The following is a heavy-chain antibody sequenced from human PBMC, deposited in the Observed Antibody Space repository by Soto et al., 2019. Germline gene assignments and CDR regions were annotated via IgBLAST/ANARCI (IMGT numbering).Heavy chain of an antibody. Sequence: EVQLVESGGGLIKPGGSLRLSCTASEFTLSNAWMSWVRQAPGKGLEWLGRIKSTTEGGTTDYAAPVRGRFTISRDDSKNTLYLQMNSLKTEDTAVYYCTTDISWGRLKLTLWRGGWGQGTMVTVSS. V-gene: IGHV3-15*01. J-gene: IGHJ3*01. D-gene: IGHD3-16*01. CDR3: TTDISWGRLKLTLWRGG. CDR1: EFTLSNAW. CDR2: IKSTTEGGTT.